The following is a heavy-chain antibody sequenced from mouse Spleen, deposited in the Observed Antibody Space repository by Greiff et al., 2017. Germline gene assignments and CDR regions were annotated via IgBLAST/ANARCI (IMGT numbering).Heavy chain of an antibody. D-gene: IGHD2-4*01. CDR3: ARWIYYDYEYYFDY. J-gene: IGHJ2*01. CDR2: INPNNDDT. CDR1: GYTFTDYY. V-gene: IGHV1-26*01. Sequence: VQLQQSGPELVKPGTSVKISCKASGYTFTDYYMNWVKQSHGKSLEWIGDINPNNDDTSYNQKFKGKATLTVDKSSSTAYMELRSLTSEDSAVYYCARWIYYDYEYYFDYWGQGTTLTVSS.